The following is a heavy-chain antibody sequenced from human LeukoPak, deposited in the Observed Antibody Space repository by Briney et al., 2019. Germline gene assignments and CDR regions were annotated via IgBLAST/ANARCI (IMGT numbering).Heavy chain of an antibody. CDR3: AKGYYDSSGTDY. CDR1: GLTFDGYA. J-gene: IGHJ4*02. CDR2: ISWNSGSI. Sequence: GGSLRLSCAASGLTFDGYAMHWVRQAPGKGLEWVSGISWNSGSIGYADSVKGRFTISRDNAKNSLYLQMNSLRAEDTALYYCAKGYYDSSGTDYWGQGTLVTVSS. V-gene: IGHV3-9*01. D-gene: IGHD3-22*01.